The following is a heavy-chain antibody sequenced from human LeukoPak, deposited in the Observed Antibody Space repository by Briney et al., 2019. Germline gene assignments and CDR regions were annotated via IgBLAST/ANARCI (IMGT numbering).Heavy chain of an antibody. V-gene: IGHV3-23*01. Sequence: PGGSLRLSCAASGFTFSTYDMSRVRQAPGKGLEWVSAISGSGGSTFYADSVKGRFTISRDNSKNTLYLQMNSLRAEDTAVYYCAKFRGYSYGPIGYWGQGTLVTVSS. D-gene: IGHD5-18*01. J-gene: IGHJ4*02. CDR1: GFTFSTYD. CDR2: ISGSGGST. CDR3: AKFRGYSYGPIGY.